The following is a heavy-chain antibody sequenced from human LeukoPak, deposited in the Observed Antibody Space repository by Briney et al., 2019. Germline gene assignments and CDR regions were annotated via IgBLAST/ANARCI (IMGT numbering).Heavy chain of an antibody. J-gene: IGHJ4*02. V-gene: IGHV4-38-2*02. CDR3: ARDNYSGYVIY. CDR1: GYSISSGYY. Sequence: SETLSLTCTVSGYSISSGYYWGWIRQPPGKGLEWIGSIYHSGSTYYNPSLKSRVTISVDTSKNQFSLKLSSVTAADTAVYYCARDNYSGYVIYWGQGTLVTVSS. CDR2: IYHSGST. D-gene: IGHD5-12*01.